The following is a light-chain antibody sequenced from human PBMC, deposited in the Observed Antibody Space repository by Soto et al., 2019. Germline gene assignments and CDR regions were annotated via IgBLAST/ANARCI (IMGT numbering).Light chain of an antibody. Sequence: AVLTQSPLSLPVTLGQPASISCRSSQSLVYRDGITYLTWFQQRPGQSPRRLIYKVSNRDSWVPDRFSGSGSGTHFTLTVSRVEAEDVAVYYCMQGIHWYTFGQGTKLEI. CDR3: MQGIHWYT. J-gene: IGKJ2*01. CDR1: QSLVYRDGITY. V-gene: IGKV2-30*01. CDR2: KVS.